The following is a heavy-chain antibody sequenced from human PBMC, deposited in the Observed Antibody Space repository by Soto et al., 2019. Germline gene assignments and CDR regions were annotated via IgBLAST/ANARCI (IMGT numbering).Heavy chain of an antibody. CDR1: GGTFSSYG. CDR3: ASVLLGYCSGGSCYTNYYYGMDV. Sequence: QVQLVQSGAEVKKPGSSVKVSCKASGGTFSSYGISWVRQAPGQGLEWMGGIIPIFGTANYAQKFQGRVTITADESTSTAYMELSSLRSEDTAVYYCASVLLGYCSGGSCYTNYYYGMDVWGQGTTVTVSS. CDR2: IIPIFGTA. V-gene: IGHV1-69*01. J-gene: IGHJ6*02. D-gene: IGHD2-15*01.